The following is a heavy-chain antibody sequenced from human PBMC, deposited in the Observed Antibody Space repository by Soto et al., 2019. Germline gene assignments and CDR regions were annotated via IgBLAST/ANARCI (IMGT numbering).Heavy chain of an antibody. CDR2: ISYDGSNK. J-gene: IGHJ4*02. D-gene: IGHD4-17*01. CDR1: GFTFSSYA. Sequence: QVQLVESGGGVVQPGRSLRLSCAASGFTFSSYAMHWVRQAPAKGLEWGAVISYDGSNKYYADSVKGRFTISRDNSKNTLYLQMNSLRAEDTAVYYCAGEYGDSGSYWGQGTLVTVSS. V-gene: IGHV3-30-3*01. CDR3: AGEYGDSGSY.